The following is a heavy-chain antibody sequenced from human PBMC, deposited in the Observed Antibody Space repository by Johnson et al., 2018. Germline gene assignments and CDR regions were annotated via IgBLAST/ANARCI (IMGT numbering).Heavy chain of an antibody. D-gene: IGHD1-1*01. V-gene: IGHV5-51*01. CDR2: IYSGNSNR. CDR1: GYNFPNYW. Sequence: VQLVQSGAEVKKPGESLKISCRGSGYNFPNYWIGWVRQTSGKGLEWMGIIYSGNSNRRYSPSFEGQVTISVDKSINTAYLQWSSLKASDTAMYYCARHYNAPWFAYWGQGTAVTVSS. J-gene: IGHJ5*01. CDR3: ARHYNAPWFAY.